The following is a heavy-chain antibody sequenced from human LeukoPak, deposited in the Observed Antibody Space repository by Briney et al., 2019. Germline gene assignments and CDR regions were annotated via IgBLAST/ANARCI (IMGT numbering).Heavy chain of an antibody. CDR2: IVPIFSTA. CDR1: GGTFSSYA. V-gene: IGHV1-69*13. CDR3: ASHLGYSSGWYDY. D-gene: IGHD6-19*01. J-gene: IGHJ4*02. Sequence: SVKVSCKASGGTFSSYAISWVRQAPGQGLEWMGGIVPIFSTANYAQKFQGRVTITADESTSTAYMELSSLRSEDTAVYYCASHLGYSSGWYDYWGQGTLVTVSS.